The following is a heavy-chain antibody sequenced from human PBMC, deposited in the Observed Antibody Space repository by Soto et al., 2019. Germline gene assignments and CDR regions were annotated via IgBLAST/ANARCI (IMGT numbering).Heavy chain of an antibody. D-gene: IGHD2-15*01. V-gene: IGHV4-59*01. CDR3: ARGQNIVVVVAATRSEYWFDP. CDR1: GGSISSYY. CDR2: IYYSGST. J-gene: IGHJ5*02. Sequence: SETLSLTCTVSGGSISSYYWSWIRQPPGKGLEWIGYIYYSGSTNYNPSLKSRVTISVDTSKNQFSLKLSSVTAADTAVYYCARGQNIVVVVAATRSEYWFDPWGQGTLVTVSS.